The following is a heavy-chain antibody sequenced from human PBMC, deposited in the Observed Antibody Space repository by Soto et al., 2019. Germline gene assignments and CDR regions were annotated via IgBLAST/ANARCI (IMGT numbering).Heavy chain of an antibody. J-gene: IGHJ4*02. D-gene: IGHD2-15*01. CDR1: SGSISTANW. CDR3: ARRGGGVVLAATTPFDY. Sequence: QVPLQESGPRLVRPSVTLSLTCTVSSGSISTANWWSWVRQPPGRGLEWIGEIYHSGSTNYNLSLKSRVTLSVDKSKNQFSLRLSSVTAADTATYYCARRGGGVVLAATTPFDYWGQGTLVTVSS. CDR2: IYHSGST. V-gene: IGHV4-4*02.